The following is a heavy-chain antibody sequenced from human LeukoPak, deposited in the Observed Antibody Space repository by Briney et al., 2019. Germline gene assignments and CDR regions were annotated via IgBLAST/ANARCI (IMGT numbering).Heavy chain of an antibody. CDR1: GGTFISYA. V-gene: IGHV1-69*04. D-gene: IGHD4-17*01. CDR3: ARGGGYDYGDYSVDY. CDR2: IIPILGIA. Sequence: ASVKVSCKASGGTFISYAISWVRQAPGQGLEWMGRIIPILGIANYAQKFQGRVTITADKSTSTAYMELSSLRSEDTAVYYCARGGGYDYGDYSVDYWGQGTLVTVSS. J-gene: IGHJ4*02.